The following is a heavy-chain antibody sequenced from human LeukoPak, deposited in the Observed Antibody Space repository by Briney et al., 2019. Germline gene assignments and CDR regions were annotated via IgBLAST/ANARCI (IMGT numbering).Heavy chain of an antibody. CDR1: GFTFSSYE. V-gene: IGHV3-48*03. D-gene: IGHD2-21*01. Sequence: GGSLRLSCAASGFTFSSYEVLWVRQAPGKGLEWVSYISSSGTTIHYVDSVKGRFRNSRDNAKNTVYLEMNSLRSEDTAVYYCARSLIPLGMDVWGQGTTVTVSS. CDR2: ISSSGTTI. J-gene: IGHJ6*02. CDR3: ARSLIPLGMDV.